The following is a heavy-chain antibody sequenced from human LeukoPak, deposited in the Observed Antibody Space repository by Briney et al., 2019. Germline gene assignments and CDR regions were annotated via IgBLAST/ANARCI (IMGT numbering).Heavy chain of an antibody. CDR1: GGSISSSSYY. V-gene: IGHV4-39*07. CDR2: IYYSGST. CDR3: ARILNGLYGDYDAH. Sequence: SETLSLTCTVSGGSISSSSYYWGWIRQPPGKGLEWIGSIYYSGSTYYNPSLKSRVTISVDTSKNQFSLKLSSVTAADTAVYYCARILNGLYGDYDAHWGQGTLVTVSS. D-gene: IGHD4-17*01. J-gene: IGHJ4*02.